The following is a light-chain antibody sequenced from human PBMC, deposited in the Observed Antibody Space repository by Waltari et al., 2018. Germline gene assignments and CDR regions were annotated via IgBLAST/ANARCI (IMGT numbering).Light chain of an antibody. Sequence: EIVMTQSPATLSVSPGERATLSCRASQSVSSHVAGYKQKPGQAPRLLMFVASTRATGIPARFSGSGSGTEFTLTISSLQSEDSGVYYCQHYENWPHTFGGGTKVEIK. CDR3: QHYENWPHT. V-gene: IGKV3D-15*01. CDR1: QSVSSH. CDR2: VAS. J-gene: IGKJ4*01.